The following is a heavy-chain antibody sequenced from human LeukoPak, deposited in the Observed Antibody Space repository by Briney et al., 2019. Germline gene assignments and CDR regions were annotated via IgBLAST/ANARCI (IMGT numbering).Heavy chain of an antibody. D-gene: IGHD3-22*01. J-gene: IGHJ4*02. CDR2: ISSSSSTI. Sequence: GGSLRLSCAASGFTFSSYSMNWVRQAPGKGLEWVSYISSSSSTIYYADSVKGRFTISRDNAKNSLYLQMNSLRAEDTAVYYCARASGYYSAGYWGQGTLVTVSS. V-gene: IGHV3-48*04. CDR3: ARASGYYSAGY. CDR1: GFTFSSYS.